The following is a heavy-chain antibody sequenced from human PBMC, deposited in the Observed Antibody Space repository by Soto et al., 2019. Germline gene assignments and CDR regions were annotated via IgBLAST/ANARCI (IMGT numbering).Heavy chain of an antibody. CDR3: ARVSFMVVADRQFFGWFDA. Sequence: EVQLVGSGGGLVQPGGSLRLSCAASGFTFSSYWMSWVRQAPGKGLEWVANIKQDGSEKYYVDSVKGRFTISRDNAKNSLYLQMNSLRAEDTAVYYCARVSFMVVADRQFFGWFDAWGQGTLVTVSS. D-gene: IGHD2-15*01. J-gene: IGHJ5*02. V-gene: IGHV3-7*01. CDR1: GFTFSSYW. CDR2: IKQDGSEK.